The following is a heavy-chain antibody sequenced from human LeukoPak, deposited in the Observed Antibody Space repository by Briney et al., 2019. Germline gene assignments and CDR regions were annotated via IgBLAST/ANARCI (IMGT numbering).Heavy chain of an antibody. CDR3: ARTRGRGSGGHFDI. Sequence: PGGSLTLSCAATGFTFSDEYMSWIRHAPGQGLEWVSYISSSSSYTNYADSVKGRFTISRDNAKNSLSLQMNSLRAEDTAVYYCARTRGRGSGGHFDIWGQGTMVTVSS. V-gene: IGHV3-11*06. CDR1: GFTFSDEY. J-gene: IGHJ3*02. CDR2: ISSSSSYT.